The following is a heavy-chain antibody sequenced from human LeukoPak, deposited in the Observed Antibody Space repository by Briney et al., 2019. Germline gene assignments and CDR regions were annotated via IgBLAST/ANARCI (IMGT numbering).Heavy chain of an antibody. CDR2: IYYSGST. CDR3: ANLKRDTAMDYYFDY. Sequence: PSETLSLTCTVSGGSISSSSYYWGWIRQPPGKGLEWIGSIYYSGSTYYNPSLKSRVTISVDTSKNQFSLKLSSVTAADTAVYYCANLKRDTAMDYYFDYWGQGTLVTVSS. D-gene: IGHD5-18*01. V-gene: IGHV4-39*01. CDR1: GGSISSSSYY. J-gene: IGHJ4*02.